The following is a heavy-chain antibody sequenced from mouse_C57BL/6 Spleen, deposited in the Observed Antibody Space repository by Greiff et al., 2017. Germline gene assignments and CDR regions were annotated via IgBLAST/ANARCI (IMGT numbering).Heavy chain of an antibody. D-gene: IGHD2-1*01. V-gene: IGHV1-55*01. CDR3: ARRGIYYGNPYYYAMDY. CDR1: GYTFTSYW. Sequence: QVQLQQPGAELVKPGASVKMSCKASGYTFTSYWITWVKQRPGQGLEWIGDIYPGSGSTNYNEKFKSKATLTVDTSSSTAYMQLSSLTSEDSAVYYCARRGIYYGNPYYYAMDYWGQGTSVTVSA. J-gene: IGHJ4*01. CDR2: IYPGSGST.